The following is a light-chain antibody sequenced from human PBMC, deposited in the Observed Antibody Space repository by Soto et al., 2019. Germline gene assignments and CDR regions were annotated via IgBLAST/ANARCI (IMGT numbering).Light chain of an antibody. Sequence: QSALTQPASVSGSPGPSITISCTGTSSDVGSYNLVSWYQQRPGKAPKLMIYEVSKRPSGVSNRFSGSKSGNTASLTISGLQAEDEADYYCCSYAGSSTLVFGGGTKLTVL. CDR3: CSYAGSSTLV. V-gene: IGLV2-23*02. CDR1: SSDVGSYNL. CDR2: EVS. J-gene: IGLJ2*01.